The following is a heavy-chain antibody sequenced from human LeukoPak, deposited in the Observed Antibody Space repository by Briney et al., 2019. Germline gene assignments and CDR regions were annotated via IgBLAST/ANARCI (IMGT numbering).Heavy chain of an antibody. V-gene: IGHV4-4*07. CDR3: AREMRFLESLDY. J-gene: IGHJ4*02. Sequence: SWVRPASRKGPEWIGRIYTSGSTNYNPSLKSRVTMSVDTSKNQFSLKLSSVTAADTAVYYCAREMRFLESLDYWGQGTLVTVSS. D-gene: IGHD3-3*01. CDR2: IYTSGST.